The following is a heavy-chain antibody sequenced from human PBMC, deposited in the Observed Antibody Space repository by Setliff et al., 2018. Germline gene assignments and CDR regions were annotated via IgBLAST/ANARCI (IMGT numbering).Heavy chain of an antibody. CDR2: IYYSGLT. D-gene: IGHD2-15*01. CDR3: AKGGIGSFGY. J-gene: IGHJ4*02. V-gene: IGHV4-39*02. CDR1: GGSIRSSTHY. Sequence: TSETLSLTCTVSGGSIRSSTHYWGWIRQPRGKGLEWIGTIYYSGLTYYTPSLRSRATISVDTSKNRFSLQLSSVTAADTAVYYCAKGGIGSFGYWGQGTLVTVSS.